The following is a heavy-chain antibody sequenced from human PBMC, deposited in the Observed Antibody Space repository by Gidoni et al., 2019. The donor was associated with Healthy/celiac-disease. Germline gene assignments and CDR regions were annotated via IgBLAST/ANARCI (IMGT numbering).Heavy chain of an antibody. J-gene: IGHJ4*02. CDR1: GGTFSSYA. D-gene: IGHD6-19*01. Sequence: QVQLVQSGAEVKKPGSSVKVSCKAYGGTFSSYAISWVRQAPGQVLEWMGRIIPILGIANYAQKFQGRVTITADKSTSTAYMELSSLRSEDTAVYYCARAVAGPTLTLFDYWGQGTLVTVSS. V-gene: IGHV1-69*04. CDR3: ARAVAGPTLTLFDY. CDR2: IIPILGIA.